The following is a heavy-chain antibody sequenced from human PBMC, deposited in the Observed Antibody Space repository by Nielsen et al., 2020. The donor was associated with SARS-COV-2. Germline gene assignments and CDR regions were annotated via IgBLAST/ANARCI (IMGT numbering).Heavy chain of an antibody. CDR2: IWYDGSNK. D-gene: IGHD3-10*01. V-gene: IGHV3-33*08. Sequence: GGSLRLSCVASGFTFSSYGMHWVRQAPGKGLEWVAVIWYDGSNKYYADSVKGRFTISRDNSKNTLYLQMNSLRAEDTAVYYCARDLRFGELPYDIWGQGTMVTVSS. CDR1: GFTFSSYG. J-gene: IGHJ3*02. CDR3: ARDLRFGELPYDI.